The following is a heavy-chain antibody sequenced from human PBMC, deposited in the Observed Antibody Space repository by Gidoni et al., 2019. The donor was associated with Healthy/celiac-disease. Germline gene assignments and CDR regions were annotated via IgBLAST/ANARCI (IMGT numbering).Heavy chain of an antibody. J-gene: IGHJ4*02. CDR3: AKDADCGGDQCDDY. Sequence: EGQLLESGGGLGQPGGSLRLSWGSSGLTFGSYAMSWVRQAPGKGLEWVSAISGSGGSTYYADSVKGRFTISRDNSKNTLYLQMNSLRAEDTAVYYCAKDADCGGDQCDDYWGQGTLVTVSS. CDR2: ISGSGGST. CDR1: GLTFGSYA. V-gene: IGHV3-23*01. D-gene: IGHD2-21*02.